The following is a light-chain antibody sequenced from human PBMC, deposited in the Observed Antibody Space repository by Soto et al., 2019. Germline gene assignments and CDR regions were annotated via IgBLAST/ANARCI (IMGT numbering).Light chain of an antibody. J-gene: IGKJ1*01. CDR2: GAS. V-gene: IGKV3-20*01. Sequence: EILMTQSPATLSVSPGERATISCRASQSVSSSYLAWYQQKHGQAPRLCIYGASSRATGIPDRFSGSGSGTDFTLTISRLEPEDFAVYYCQQYGSSPKTFGQGTRWIS. CDR3: QQYGSSPKT. CDR1: QSVSSSY.